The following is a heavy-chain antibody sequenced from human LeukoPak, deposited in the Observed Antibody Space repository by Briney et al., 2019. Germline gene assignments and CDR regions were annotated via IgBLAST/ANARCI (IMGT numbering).Heavy chain of an antibody. V-gene: IGHV1-18*01. Sequence: ASVKVSCKASGYTFTSYGISWVRQAPGQGLEWMGWISAYNGNTNYALKLQGRVTMTRDTSTRTVYMEVNSLRSEDTAVYYCARQGTYSSAIGMGYWGQGTLVTVSS. CDR2: ISAYNGNT. J-gene: IGHJ4*02. D-gene: IGHD6-19*01. CDR3: ARQGTYSSAIGMGY. CDR1: GYTFTSYG.